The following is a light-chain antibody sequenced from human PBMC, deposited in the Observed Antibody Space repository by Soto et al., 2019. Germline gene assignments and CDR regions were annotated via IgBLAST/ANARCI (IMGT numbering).Light chain of an antibody. V-gene: IGKV3D-15*01. CDR1: QSVSST. J-gene: IGKJ2*01. CDR2: GAS. Sequence: EIVRTQSQATLSVSPGARATLSCRASQSVSSTLACYQHKPGQAPRLLIYGASTRAPGIPARFSGRWSGTDVTLTISSLQSEDFAVYYCQQYNNWPPYTFGQGTKLEIK. CDR3: QQYNNWPPYT.